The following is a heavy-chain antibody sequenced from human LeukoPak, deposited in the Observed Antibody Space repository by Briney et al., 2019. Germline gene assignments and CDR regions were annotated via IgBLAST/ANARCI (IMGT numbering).Heavy chain of an antibody. Sequence: SETLSLTCTVSGGSISSYYWSWIRQPPGKGLEWIGYIYYSGSTNYNPSLKSRVTISVDTSKNQFSLKLSSVTAADTAVYYCARMVGYCSSTSCHIDYWGQGTLVTVSS. J-gene: IGHJ4*02. CDR2: IYYSGST. V-gene: IGHV4-59*12. CDR3: ARMVGYCSSTSCHIDY. CDR1: GGSISSYY. D-gene: IGHD2-2*01.